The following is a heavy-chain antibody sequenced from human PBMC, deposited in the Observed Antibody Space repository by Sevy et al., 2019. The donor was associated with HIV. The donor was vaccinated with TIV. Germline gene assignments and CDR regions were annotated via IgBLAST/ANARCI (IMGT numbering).Heavy chain of an antibody. J-gene: IGHJ3*02. CDR3: ARTRLIFGVVTSDAFDI. Sequence: ASVKVSCKASGYTFTSYGISWVRQAPGQGLEWMGWISAYNGNTNYVQKLQGRVTMTTDTSTSTAYMELRSLRSDDTAVYYCARTRLIFGVVTSDAFDIWGQGTMVTVSS. CDR2: ISAYNGNT. CDR1: GYTFTSYG. V-gene: IGHV1-18*01. D-gene: IGHD3-3*01.